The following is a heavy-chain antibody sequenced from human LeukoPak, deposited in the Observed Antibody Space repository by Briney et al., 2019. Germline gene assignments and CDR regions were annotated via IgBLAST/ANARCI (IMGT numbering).Heavy chain of an antibody. CDR3: ARISVSGTNSGFDY. J-gene: IGHJ4*02. CDR1: GGTFSSNA. V-gene: IGHV1-69*04. D-gene: IGHD4/OR15-4a*01. Sequence: SVKVSCKASGGTFSSNAISWVRQAPGQGLEWMGRIIPVLPKANYAQKFQGRATITADKSTSTAYMELRSLKSEDTAVYYCARISVSGTNSGFDYWGQGTLVTVSS. CDR2: IIPVLPKA.